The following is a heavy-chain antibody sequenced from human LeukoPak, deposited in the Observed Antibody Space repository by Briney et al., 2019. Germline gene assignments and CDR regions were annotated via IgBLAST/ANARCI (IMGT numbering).Heavy chain of an antibody. D-gene: IGHD5-18*01. CDR3: ARGRGKSIGYSYGYRYFWFDP. CDR1: GGSISSSPYY. V-gene: IGHV4-39*07. CDR2: IYYSGTT. J-gene: IGHJ5*02. Sequence: PSETLSLTCTVSGGSISSSPYYWGWIRQPPGKGLEWIGSIYYSGTTHYNPSLKSRVTISVDTSKNQFSLKLSSVTAADTAVYYCARGRGKSIGYSYGYRYFWFDPWGQGTLVTVSS.